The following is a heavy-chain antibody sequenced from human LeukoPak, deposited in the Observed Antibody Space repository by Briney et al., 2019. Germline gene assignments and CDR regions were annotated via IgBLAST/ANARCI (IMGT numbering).Heavy chain of an antibody. V-gene: IGHV4-39*07. D-gene: IGHD3-22*01. CDR3: ARGGDSSKKTRAFDY. Sequence: SETLSLTCTVSGGSVSSTSYYWGWIRQPPGKGLEWIGSFYYSGSSYYNPSLKSRVTISVDTSKNQFSLKLSSATAADTALYYCARGGDSSKKTRAFDYWGQGTLVTVSS. CDR1: GGSVSSTSYY. J-gene: IGHJ4*02. CDR2: FYYSGSS.